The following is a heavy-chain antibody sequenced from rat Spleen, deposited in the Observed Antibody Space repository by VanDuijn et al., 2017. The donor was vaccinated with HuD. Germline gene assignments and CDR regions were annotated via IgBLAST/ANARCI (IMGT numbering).Heavy chain of an antibody. Sequence: EVQLVESGGGLVQPGRSLELSCVASGFTFNNYWMTWIRQAPGEGLEWVASISDTGGSTYYPDSVKGRFTISRDNAKSTLYLQMNSLRSEDTATYYCAREYYYTMDAWGHGTSVTVSS. CDR2: ISDTGGST. CDR3: AREYYYTMDA. V-gene: IGHV5-31*01. CDR1: GFTFNNYW. J-gene: IGHJ4*01.